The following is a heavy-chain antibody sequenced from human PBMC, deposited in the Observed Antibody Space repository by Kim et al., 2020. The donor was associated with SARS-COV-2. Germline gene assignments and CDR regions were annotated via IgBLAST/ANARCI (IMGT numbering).Heavy chain of an antibody. Sequence: GGSLRLSCAASGFTFSSYSMNWVRQAPGKGLEWVSSISSSSSDIYYADSLKGRFTSSRDNAKNSLYLQMNSLRAEDTAVYYCARYPYGGDLFYYYYGMDVWGQGTTVTVSS. CDR1: GFTFSSYS. D-gene: IGHD2-21*01. CDR2: ISSSSSDI. J-gene: IGHJ6*02. CDR3: ARYPYGGDLFYYYYGMDV. V-gene: IGHV3-21*01.